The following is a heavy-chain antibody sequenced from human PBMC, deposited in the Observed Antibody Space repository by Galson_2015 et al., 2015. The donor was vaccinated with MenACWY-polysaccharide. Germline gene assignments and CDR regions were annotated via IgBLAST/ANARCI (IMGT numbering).Heavy chain of an antibody. CDR3: ARVEKYSGSYYILH. J-gene: IGHJ4*02. CDR2: IYHSGST. V-gene: IGHV4-38-2*01. CDR1: GYSISSGSY. Sequence: ETLSLTCAASGYSISSGSYWGWIRQPPGKGLEWIGSIYHSGSTYYNPSLKSRVTISVDTSKNQFSLKLSSVTAADTAVYYCARVEKYSGSYYILHWGQGTLVTVSS. D-gene: IGHD1-26*01.